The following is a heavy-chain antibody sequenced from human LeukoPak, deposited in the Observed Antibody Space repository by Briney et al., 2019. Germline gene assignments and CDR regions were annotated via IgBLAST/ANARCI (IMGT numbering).Heavy chain of an antibody. V-gene: IGHV1-46*01. D-gene: IGHD3-10*01. CDR2: INPSGGST. CDR1: GYTFTSYY. Sequence: GASVKVSCKASGYTFTSYYMHWVRQAPGQGLEWMGIINPSGGSTSYAQKFQGRVTMTRDMSTSTVYMELSSLRSEDTAVYYCARVAVRGADFDYWGQGTLVTVSS. CDR3: ARVAVRGADFDY. J-gene: IGHJ4*02.